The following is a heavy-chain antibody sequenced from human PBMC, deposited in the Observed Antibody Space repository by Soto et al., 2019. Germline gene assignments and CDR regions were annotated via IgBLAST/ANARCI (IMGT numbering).Heavy chain of an antibody. D-gene: IGHD6-13*01. CDR1: GFVFGDYA. V-gene: IGHV3-49*04. CDR3: TRGRGTSGWYADY. J-gene: IGHJ4*02. CDR2: VRSETYGGST. Sequence: LRLSCSASGFVFGDYAVTWVRQAPGKGLEWVGVVRSETYGGSTEYAASVKGRFRISRDDSESIAYLQMTNLKTEDTAVYYCTRGRGTSGWYADYWGKGIRVTVSS.